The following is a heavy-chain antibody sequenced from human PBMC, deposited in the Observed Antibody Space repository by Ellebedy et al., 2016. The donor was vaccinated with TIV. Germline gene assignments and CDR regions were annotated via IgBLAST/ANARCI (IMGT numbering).Heavy chain of an antibody. Sequence: MPSETLSLTCSLSGSSITTYYWSWIRQPPGKGLEWIGYIYNVERTNYSPSLKSRTSISIDTSKKQFSLNLTSVTVADTALYFCARGVVRGVAAFDIWGRGTMVIVSS. CDR2: IYNVERT. V-gene: IGHV4-59*01. D-gene: IGHD3-10*01. J-gene: IGHJ3*02. CDR1: GSSITTYY. CDR3: ARGVVRGVAAFDI.